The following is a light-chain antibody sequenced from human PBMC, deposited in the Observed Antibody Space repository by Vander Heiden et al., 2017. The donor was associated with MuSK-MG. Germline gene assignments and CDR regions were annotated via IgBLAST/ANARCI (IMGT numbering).Light chain of an antibody. CDR1: QSRLRGNGDNF. CDR2: LGS. CDR3: MQYLQAHT. V-gene: IGKV2-28*01. J-gene: IGKJ2*01. Sequence: ILMTQSPLSLPVNPGEPASISCRSSQSRLRGNGDNFLDWYLQKPGQFPQLLIYLGSNRACGVPARFSDSGSGTDFTLRISSAEDEDVGVYYCMQYLQAHTFGQGTKLEIK.